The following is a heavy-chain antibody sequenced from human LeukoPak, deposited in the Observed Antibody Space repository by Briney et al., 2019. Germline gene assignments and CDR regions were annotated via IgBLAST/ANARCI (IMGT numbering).Heavy chain of an antibody. D-gene: IGHD3-10*01. CDR3: ARGVLWFGEPDAFDI. CDR1: GGSISSYY. Sequence: PSETLSLTCTVSGGSISSYYWSWIRQPPGKGLEWIGYIYYSGSTNYNPSLKSRVTISVDTSKNQFSLKLSSVTAADTAVYYCARGVLWFGEPDAFDIWGQGTMVTVSS. J-gene: IGHJ3*02. V-gene: IGHV4-59*01. CDR2: IYYSGST.